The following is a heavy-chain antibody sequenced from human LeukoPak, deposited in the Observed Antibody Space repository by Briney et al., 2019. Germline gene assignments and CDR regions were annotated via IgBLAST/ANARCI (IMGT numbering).Heavy chain of an antibody. D-gene: IGHD6-13*01. CDR3: ARDTFSSSWYGFGY. Sequence: ASVKVSCKASGYTFTSYGISWVRQAPGQGLEWMGWISAYNGNTNYAQKLQGRVTTTTDTSTSTAYMELRSLRSDDTAVYYCARDTFSSSWYGFGYWGQGTLVTVSS. J-gene: IGHJ4*02. V-gene: IGHV1-18*01. CDR1: GYTFTSYG. CDR2: ISAYNGNT.